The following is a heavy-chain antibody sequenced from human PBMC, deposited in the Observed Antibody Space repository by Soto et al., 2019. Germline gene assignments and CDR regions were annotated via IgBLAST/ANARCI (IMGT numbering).Heavy chain of an antibody. V-gene: IGHV3-33*01. Sequence: PGGSLRLSCVASGFTFSSYGMHWVRQAPGKGLEWVAVIWYDGSNKYYADSVKGRFTISRDNSKNTLYLQMNSLRAEDTAVYYCAVSGDYYYGMDVWGQGTTVTVSS. CDR1: GFTFSSYG. J-gene: IGHJ6*02. D-gene: IGHD7-27*01. CDR2: IWYDGSNK. CDR3: AVSGDYYYGMDV.